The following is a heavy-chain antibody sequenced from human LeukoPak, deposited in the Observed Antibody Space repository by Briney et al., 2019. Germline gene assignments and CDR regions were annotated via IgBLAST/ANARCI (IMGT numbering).Heavy chain of an antibody. CDR2: IRYDGSNR. Sequence: GGSLRLSCVAPGFTFSSYGMHWVRQAPGKGLGWVAFIRYDGSNRYYADSVKGRFTISRDNSKNTLYLQMNSLRAEDTAVYYCAPRVVVIAAPFDYWGQGTLVTVSS. CDR3: APRVVVIAAPFDY. V-gene: IGHV3-30*02. CDR1: GFTFSSYG. J-gene: IGHJ4*02. D-gene: IGHD2-21*01.